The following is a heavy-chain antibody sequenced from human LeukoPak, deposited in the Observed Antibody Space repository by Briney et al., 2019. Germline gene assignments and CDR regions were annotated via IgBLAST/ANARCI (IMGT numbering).Heavy chain of an antibody. V-gene: IGHV3-48*04. CDR3: ARSGGCDY. D-gene: IGHD4-23*01. J-gene: IGHJ4*02. CDR2: ISSGGSSI. CDR1: GFTFSSYS. Sequence: GGSLRLSXAASGFTFSSYSMNWVRQAPGKGLEWVSYISSGGSSIYYADSVKGRFTISRDNAKNSLYLQMNSLTAEDTAVYYCARSGGCDYWGQGNLVTVSS.